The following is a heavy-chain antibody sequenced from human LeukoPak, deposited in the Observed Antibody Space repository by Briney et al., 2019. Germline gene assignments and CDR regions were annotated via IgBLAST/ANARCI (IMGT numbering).Heavy chain of an antibody. CDR3: ARMKPYSSSWYRVNYYYYYMDV. V-gene: IGHV4-59*12. CDR2: IYYSGST. Sequence: RSSETLSLTCTVSGGSISSYYWSWIRQPPGKGLEWIGYIYYSGSTNYNPSLKSRVTISVDTSKNQFSLKLSSVTAADTAVYYCARMKPYSSSWYRVNYYYYYMDVWGKGTTVTVSS. CDR1: GGSISSYY. J-gene: IGHJ6*03. D-gene: IGHD6-13*01.